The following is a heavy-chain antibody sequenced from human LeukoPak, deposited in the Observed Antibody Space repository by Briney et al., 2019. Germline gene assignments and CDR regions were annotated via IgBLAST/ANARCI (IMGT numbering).Heavy chain of an antibody. Sequence: PSETLSLTCTVSGGSISSYYWSWIRQPAGKGLEWIGRIYTSGSTNYNPSLKSRVTMSVDTSKNQFSLRLSSVTAADTAVYYCARGSTTVTFYYFDYWGQGTLVTVSS. V-gene: IGHV4-4*07. D-gene: IGHD4-17*01. CDR1: GGSISSYY. CDR2: IYTSGST. CDR3: ARGSTTVTFYYFDY. J-gene: IGHJ4*02.